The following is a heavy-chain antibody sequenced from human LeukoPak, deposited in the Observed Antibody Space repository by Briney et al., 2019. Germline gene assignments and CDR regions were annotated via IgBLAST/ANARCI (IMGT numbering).Heavy chain of an antibody. Sequence: SETLSLTCAVYGGSFSGYYWSWIRQPPGKGLEWIGEINHSGSTNYNPSLKSRVTISVDTSKNQFSLKLSSVTAADTAVYYCSNGIYSSSYWGQGTLVTVSS. CDR3: SNGIYSSSY. J-gene: IGHJ4*02. CDR2: INHSGST. V-gene: IGHV4-34*01. D-gene: IGHD6-6*01. CDR1: GGSFSGYY.